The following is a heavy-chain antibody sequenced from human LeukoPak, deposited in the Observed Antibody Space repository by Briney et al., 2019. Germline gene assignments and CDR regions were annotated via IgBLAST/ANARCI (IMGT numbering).Heavy chain of an antibody. V-gene: IGHV3-73*01. J-gene: IGHJ4*02. CDR3: ARRDCWSFSCYSSDY. CDR1: GFSFSDFD. CDR2: IKPKTNSDAT. Sequence: GGSLRLSCAASGFSFSDFDIHWVRQVSGKGLEWVGRIKPKTNSDATAYAASVKGRFTISRDDSKNTAYLQMNSLKTEDTAVYYCARRDCWSFSCYSSDYWGQGILVTVSS. D-gene: IGHD2-2*01.